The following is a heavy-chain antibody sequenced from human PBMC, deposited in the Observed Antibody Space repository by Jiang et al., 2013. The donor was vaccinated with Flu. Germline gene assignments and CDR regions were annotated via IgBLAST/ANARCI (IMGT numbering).Heavy chain of an antibody. D-gene: IGHD1-1*01. CDR2: INPKNGDT. CDR1: GYTFTNYY. V-gene: IGHV1-2*02. J-gene: IGHJ4*02. Sequence: SGAEVKKPGASVKVSCKTSGYTFTNYYIHWVRQAPGQGLECMGWINPKNGDTKYAQKFQGRVTMTRDTSISTAYMEMNRLTSDDTAMYYCARDPDRWKDFYDYWGQGTLVTVSS. CDR3: ARDPDRWKDFYDY.